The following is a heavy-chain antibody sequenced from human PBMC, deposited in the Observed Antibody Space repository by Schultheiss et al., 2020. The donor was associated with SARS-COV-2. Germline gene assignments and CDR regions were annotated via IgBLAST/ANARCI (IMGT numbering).Heavy chain of an antibody. Sequence: ASVKVSCKASGYTFTSYGISWVRQAPGQGLEWMGWINPNSGGTNYAQKFQGRVTMTRDTSISTAYMELSRLRSDDTDVYYCARKGSSWDYGMDVWGQGTTVTVSS. D-gene: IGHD6-13*01. CDR3: ARKGSSWDYGMDV. CDR1: GYTFTSYG. CDR2: INPNSGGT. V-gene: IGHV1-2*02. J-gene: IGHJ6*02.